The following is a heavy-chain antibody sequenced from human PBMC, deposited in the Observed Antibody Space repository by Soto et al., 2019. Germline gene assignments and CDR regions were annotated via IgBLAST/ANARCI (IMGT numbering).Heavy chain of an antibody. CDR1: GFSLSTSGVG. CDR3: AHRGGAAGVEYYFDY. D-gene: IGHD6-13*01. J-gene: IGHJ4*02. Sequence: SGPTLVKPTQTLTLTCTFSGFSLSTSGVGVGWIRQPPGKALEWLALIYWNDDKRYSPSLKSRLTITKDTSKNQVVLTMTNMDPVDTATYYCAHRGGAAGVEYYFDYWGQGTLVTVSS. V-gene: IGHV2-5*01. CDR2: IYWNDDK.